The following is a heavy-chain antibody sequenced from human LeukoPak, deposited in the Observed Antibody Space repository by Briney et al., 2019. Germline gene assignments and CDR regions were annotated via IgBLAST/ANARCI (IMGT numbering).Heavy chain of an antibody. CDR3: AKEYYDFWSGYPHDY. Sequence: AGGSLRLSCAASGFTFSSYAMSWVRQAPGKGLEWVSAISGSGGSTYYADSVKGRFTISRDNSKNTLYLQMNSLGAEDTAVYYCAKEYYDFWSGYPHDYWGQGTLVTVSS. V-gene: IGHV3-23*01. CDR1: GFTFSSYA. J-gene: IGHJ4*02. D-gene: IGHD3-3*01. CDR2: ISGSGGST.